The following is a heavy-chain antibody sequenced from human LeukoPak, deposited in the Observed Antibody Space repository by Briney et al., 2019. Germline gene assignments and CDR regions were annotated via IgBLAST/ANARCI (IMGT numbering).Heavy chain of an antibody. V-gene: IGHV4-61*02. CDR3: ARGDCSSTSCSFDY. CDR2: FYTSENT. CDR1: GGSISSGIYY. J-gene: IGHJ4*02. D-gene: IGHD2-2*01. Sequence: PSETLSLTCTVSGGSISSGIYYWSWIRQPAGKGLEWIGRFYTSENTKYNPSLKSRVTISVDTSKNQFSLKLTSVTAADTAVYYCARGDCSSTSCSFDYWGQGTLVTVSS.